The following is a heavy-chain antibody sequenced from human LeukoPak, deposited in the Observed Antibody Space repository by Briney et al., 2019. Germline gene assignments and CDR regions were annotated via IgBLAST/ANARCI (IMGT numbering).Heavy chain of an antibody. J-gene: IGHJ5*02. CDR3: ARDYGSGSYSYNWFDP. CDR1: GGTFSSYA. Sequence: PGASVKVSCKASGGTFSSYAISWVRQAPGQGLEWMGGIIPIFGTANYAQKFQGRVTITADESTSTAYMELSSLRSEDTAVYYCARDYGSGSYSYNWFDPWGQGTLSPSPQ. V-gene: IGHV1-69*13. CDR2: IIPIFGTA. D-gene: IGHD3-10*01.